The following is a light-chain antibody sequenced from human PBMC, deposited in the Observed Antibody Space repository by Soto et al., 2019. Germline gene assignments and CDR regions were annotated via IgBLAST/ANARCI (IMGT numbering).Light chain of an antibody. V-gene: IGKV3-20*01. CDR3: QQYGSSPLT. Sequence: EIVLTQSPGTLSLSPGERATLSCRASQSVSSSYLAWYQQKPGQAPRLLIYGASSRATGIPDRFSGRGCGTDFTLTIGRLEPEYFAVYYCQQYGSSPLTFGQGTKVEI. J-gene: IGKJ1*01. CDR1: QSVSSSY. CDR2: GAS.